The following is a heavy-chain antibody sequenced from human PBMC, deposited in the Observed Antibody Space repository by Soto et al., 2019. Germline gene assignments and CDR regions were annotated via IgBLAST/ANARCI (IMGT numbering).Heavy chain of an antibody. CDR1: GYTFTSYG. V-gene: IGHV1-18*01. CDR2: ISPYIRNT. Sequence: QVQLVQSGAEVKKPGASVKVSCKASGYTFTSYGISCVRHAPGQGLEWMGWISPYIRNTHYAQKHQGRGTMTTDTSTSTAYMELRSLRSDETAVYYCARDLGSYSSGWYDNWGQGTMVTVSS. D-gene: IGHD6-19*01. J-gene: IGHJ3*02. CDR3: ARDLGSYSSGWYDN.